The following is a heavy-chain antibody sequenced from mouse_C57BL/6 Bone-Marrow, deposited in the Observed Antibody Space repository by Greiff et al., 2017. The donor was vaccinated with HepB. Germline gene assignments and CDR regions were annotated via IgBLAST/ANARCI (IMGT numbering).Heavy chain of an antibody. V-gene: IGHV1-26*01. CDR2: INPNNGGT. D-gene: IGHD2-3*01. CDR3: ARTMMCHYYYAMDY. Sequence: VQLQQSGPELVKPGASVKISCKASGYTFTDYYMNWVKQSHGKSLEWIGDINPNNGGTSYNQKFKGKATLTVDKSSSTAYMELRSLTSEDSAVYYCARTMMCHYYYAMDYWGQGTSVTVSS. CDR1: GYTFTDYY. J-gene: IGHJ4*01.